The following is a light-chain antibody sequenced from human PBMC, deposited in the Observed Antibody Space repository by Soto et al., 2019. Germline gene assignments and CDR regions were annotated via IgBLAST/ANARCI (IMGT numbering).Light chain of an antibody. Sequence: IQMTQSLFSLSVSVVYKDTISCRASQATRNYLAWYQQKPGSAPKLLIYIASTLQSGVPSRFSGRYTGTEFTLTITSLQPEDFATHYCQQVNGYPITFGQGTRLEIK. J-gene: IGKJ5*01. CDR2: IAS. V-gene: IGKV1-9*01. CDR3: QQVNGYPIT. CDR1: QATRNY.